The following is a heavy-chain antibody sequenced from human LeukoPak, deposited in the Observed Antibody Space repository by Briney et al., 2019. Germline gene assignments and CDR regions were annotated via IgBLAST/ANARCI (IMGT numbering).Heavy chain of an antibody. CDR3: ARDPGRDGMDV. CDR2: IYHSGST. D-gene: IGHD1-14*01. V-gene: IGHV4-38-2*02. Sequence: PSETLSLTCTVSGYSISSGYYWGWIRQPPGKGLEWIGSIYHSGSTYYNPSLKSRVTISVDTSKNQFSLKLSSVTAADTAVYYCARDPGRDGMDVWGQGTTVTVSS. J-gene: IGHJ6*02. CDR1: GYSISSGYY.